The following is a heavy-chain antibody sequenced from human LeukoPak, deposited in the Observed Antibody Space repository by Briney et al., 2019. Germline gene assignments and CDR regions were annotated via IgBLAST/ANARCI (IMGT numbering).Heavy chain of an antibody. D-gene: IGHD5-24*01. V-gene: IGHV4-34*01. J-gene: IGHJ4*02. CDR2: INPRGNT. Sequence: MPSETLFLSCGVYGGSFSCYYWSWIRQPPGKGLEWIGEINPRGNTNYNPSLKSRVTLSADTSNNQFSLTLNSATAAGTAVYYCARRRLGYYFDYWGQGTLVTVSS. CDR3: ARRRLGYYFDY. CDR1: GGSFSCYY.